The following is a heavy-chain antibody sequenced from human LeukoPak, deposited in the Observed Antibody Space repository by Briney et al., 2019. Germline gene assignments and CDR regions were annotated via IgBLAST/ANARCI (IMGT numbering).Heavy chain of an antibody. J-gene: IGHJ4*02. CDR2: IYYSGST. D-gene: IGHD2-8*01. Sequence: TLSLTCTVSGGSISSGDYYWSWIRQPPGKGLEWIGYIYYSGSTYYNPSLKSRVTISVDTSKNQFSLKLSSVTAADTAVYYCARVNRACTNGVCYYFDYWGQGTLVTVSS. V-gene: IGHV4-30-4*01. CDR3: ARVNRACTNGVCYYFDY. CDR1: GGSISSGDYY.